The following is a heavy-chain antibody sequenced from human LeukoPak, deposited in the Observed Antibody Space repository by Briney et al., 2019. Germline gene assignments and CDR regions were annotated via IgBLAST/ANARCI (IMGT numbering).Heavy chain of an antibody. D-gene: IGHD7-27*01. V-gene: IGHV3-30*01. CDR3: ASAKVLGDAFDI. CDR2: ISYDGSNK. J-gene: IGHJ3*02. Sequence: AISYDGSNKYYADSVKGRFTISRDNSKNTLYLQMNSLRAEDTAVYYCASAKVLGDAFDIWGQGTMVTVSS.